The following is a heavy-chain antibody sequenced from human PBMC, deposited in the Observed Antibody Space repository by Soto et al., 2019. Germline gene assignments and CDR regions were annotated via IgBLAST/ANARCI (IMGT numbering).Heavy chain of an antibody. V-gene: IGHV4-59*01. CDR2: IHNGERT. D-gene: IGHD4-17*01. Sequence: SETLSLTCSVSGASISSYYWSWFRQAPGKGLEYIGHIHNGERTNYNPSLESRGTISADTSKNQFSLRLSSVTAADTAMYYCSYGDSPGPIDHWGQGTLVTVSS. CDR3: SYGDSPGPIDH. CDR1: GASISSYY. J-gene: IGHJ4*02.